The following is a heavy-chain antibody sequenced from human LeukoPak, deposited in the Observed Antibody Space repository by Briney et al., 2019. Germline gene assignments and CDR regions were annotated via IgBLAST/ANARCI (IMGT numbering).Heavy chain of an antibody. J-gene: IGHJ4*02. Sequence: SVKVSCKASGGTFSSYAISWVRQAPGQGLEWMGRIIPIFGTANYAQKFQGRVTITTDESTRTAYMELSRLRSEDTSVYYCARVDDSTRLLTYYFECWGQRTLATVSS. V-gene: IGHV1-69*05. CDR1: GGTFSSYA. CDR2: IIPIFGTA. D-gene: IGHD2-15*01. CDR3: ARVDDSTRLLTYYFEC.